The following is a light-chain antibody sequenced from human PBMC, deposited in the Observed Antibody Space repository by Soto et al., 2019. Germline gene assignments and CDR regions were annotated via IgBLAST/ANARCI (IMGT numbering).Light chain of an antibody. CDR1: ESISRK. CDR2: SAS. V-gene: IGKV3-15*01. J-gene: IGKJ2*01. Sequence: EIMMTQSPATLSVSPGERATLSCRASESISRKLAWYQQKPGQAPRLLIYSASSRVTGIPARFSGSGSGTEFTLTISSLQSEDFAVYYCQQFNNWPFTFGQGTKLEIK. CDR3: QQFNNWPFT.